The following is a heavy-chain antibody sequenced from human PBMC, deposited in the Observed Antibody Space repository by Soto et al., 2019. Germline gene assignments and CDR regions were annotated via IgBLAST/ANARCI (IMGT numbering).Heavy chain of an antibody. Sequence: QVQLVESGGGVVQPGRSLRLSCAASGFTFSSYGMHWVRQAPGKGLEWVAVIWYDGSNKYYADSVKGRFTISRDNSKNTLYLQMNSLRAEDTAVYYCARDAQRHNYGGINTHTYGMDVWGQGTTVTVSS. V-gene: IGHV3-33*01. J-gene: IGHJ6*02. CDR1: GFTFSSYG. CDR2: IWYDGSNK. CDR3: ARDAQRHNYGGINTHTYGMDV. D-gene: IGHD4-17*01.